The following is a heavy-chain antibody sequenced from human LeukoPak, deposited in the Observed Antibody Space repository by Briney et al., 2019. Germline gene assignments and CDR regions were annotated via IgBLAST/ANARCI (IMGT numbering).Heavy chain of an antibody. CDR1: GFTFSNAW. J-gene: IGHJ5*02. CDR3: ATDFYDST. D-gene: IGHD3-22*01. V-gene: IGHV3-15*07. Sequence: PGGSLRLSCATSGFTFSNAWMNWVRQAPGKGLEWVGRIRSNSDGGTIDYAAPVKGRFTLSRDDSKTTLYLQMNSLQTEDTAVYYCATDFYDSTWGQGALVTVSS. CDR2: IRSNSDGGTI.